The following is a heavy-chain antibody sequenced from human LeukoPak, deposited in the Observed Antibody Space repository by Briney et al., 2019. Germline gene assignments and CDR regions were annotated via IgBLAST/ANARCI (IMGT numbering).Heavy chain of an antibody. V-gene: IGHV1-18*01. D-gene: IGHD5-12*01. J-gene: IGHJ4*02. CDR2: ISAYNGNT. CDR3: ARDPYSAYDSYFDY. CDR1: GYTFTSYG. Sequence: ASVKVSCKASGYTFTSYGISWVRQAPGQGHEWMGWISAYNGNTNYAQKLQGRVTMTTDTSTSTAYMELRSLRSDDTAVYYCARDPYSAYDSYFDYWGQGTLVTVSS.